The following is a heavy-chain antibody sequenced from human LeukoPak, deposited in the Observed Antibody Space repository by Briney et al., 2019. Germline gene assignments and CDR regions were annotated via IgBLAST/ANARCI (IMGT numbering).Heavy chain of an antibody. Sequence: SETLSLTCTVSVGSISSSSYYWGWIRQPPGKWLEWIGNIYYTGNTYYNPSLKSRVTISVDKSKNQFSLKLTTVTAADTAVYYCARRSSYYYYMDVWGKGTTVTVSS. CDR2: IYYTGNT. CDR1: VGSISSSSYY. J-gene: IGHJ6*03. V-gene: IGHV4-39*01. CDR3: ARRSSYYYYMDV.